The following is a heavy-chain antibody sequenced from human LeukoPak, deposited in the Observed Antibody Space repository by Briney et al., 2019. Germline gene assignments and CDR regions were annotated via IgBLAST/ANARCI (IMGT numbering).Heavy chain of an antibody. J-gene: IGHJ6*03. CDR3: ARGRVSSSTWYSTYYYYFYMDV. D-gene: IGHD1-1*01. CDR2: VDHTGST. CDR1: GGSFSGYY. Sequence: SETLSLTCAVYGGSFSGYYWSWIRQPPGKGLEWIGYVDHTGSTNFNPSLNGRVSISIDTTKNLFSLRLRALTAPDTAVYFCARGRVSSSTWYSTYYYYFYMDVWGKGTTVTVSS. V-gene: IGHV4-34*01.